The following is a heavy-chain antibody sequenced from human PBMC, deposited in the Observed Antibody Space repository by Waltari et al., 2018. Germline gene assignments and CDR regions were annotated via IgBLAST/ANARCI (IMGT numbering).Heavy chain of an antibody. J-gene: IGHJ4*02. V-gene: IGHV1-3*01. Sequence: QVQLVQSGAEVKKPGASVKVSCKASGYTFTSYAMHWVRQAPGQRLEWMGWINAGNGNTNYALKFQGRVTMTTDTSTSTAYMQLRSLISDDTAVYYCAREGYYGDYFDYWGQGTLVTVSS. D-gene: IGHD4-17*01. CDR2: INAGNGNT. CDR3: AREGYYGDYFDY. CDR1: GYTFTSYA.